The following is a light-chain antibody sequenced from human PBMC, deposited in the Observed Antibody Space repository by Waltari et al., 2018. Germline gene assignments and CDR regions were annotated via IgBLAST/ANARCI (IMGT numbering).Light chain of an antibody. J-gene: IGKJ2*03. CDR1: QNIYSN. V-gene: IGKV1-6*01. CDR2: AAS. Sequence: IQMTQSPSALSASVGDRVTISCRASQNIYSNLAWYQQKPGKAPKLLIFAASSLQRGIPSRFSGSGSGTDFTLTISSLQPEDSAAYYCQHYYDNPYSFGQWTKVEIK. CDR3: QHYYDNPYS.